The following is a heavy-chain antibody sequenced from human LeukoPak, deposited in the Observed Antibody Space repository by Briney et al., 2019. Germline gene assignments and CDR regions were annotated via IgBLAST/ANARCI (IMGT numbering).Heavy chain of an antibody. CDR2: IIPIFGTA. Sequence: GASVKVSCKASGGTFSSYAISWVRQAPGQGLEWMGGIIPIFGTANYAQKFQGRVTITTDESTSTAYMELSSLRSEDTAVYYCARVGVERPYYFDYWGQGTLVTVSS. CDR1: GGTFSSYA. CDR3: ARVGVERPYYFDY. D-gene: IGHD3-16*01. J-gene: IGHJ4*02. V-gene: IGHV1-69*05.